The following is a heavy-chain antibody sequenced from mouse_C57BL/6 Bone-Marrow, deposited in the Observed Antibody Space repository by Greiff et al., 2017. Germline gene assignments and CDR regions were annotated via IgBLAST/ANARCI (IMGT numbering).Heavy chain of an antibody. CDR1: GFTFSDYG. CDR2: ISSGSSTI. Sequence: EVQVVESGGGLVKPGGSLKLSCAASGFTFSDYGMHWVRQAPEKGLEWVAYISSGSSTIYYADTVKGRFTISRDNAKNTLFLQMTSLRSEDTAMYYCARGFDYYGSSYLAMDYWGQGASVTASS. D-gene: IGHD1-1*01. V-gene: IGHV5-17*01. J-gene: IGHJ4*01. CDR3: ARGFDYYGSSYLAMDY.